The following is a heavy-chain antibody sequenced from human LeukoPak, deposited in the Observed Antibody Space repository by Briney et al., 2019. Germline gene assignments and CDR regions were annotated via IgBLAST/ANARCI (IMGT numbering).Heavy chain of an antibody. J-gene: IGHJ4*02. Sequence: ASVKVPCKASGYTFTSYDFNWVRQATGQRPEWMGWMSPNSGDTGYAQKFQDRVTMTRNTSISTAYMELSSLRSDDTAVYYCARGPPNWGYDYWGPGTLVTVSS. CDR2: MSPNSGDT. CDR1: GYTFTSYD. D-gene: IGHD7-27*01. CDR3: ARGPPNWGYDY. V-gene: IGHV1-8*01.